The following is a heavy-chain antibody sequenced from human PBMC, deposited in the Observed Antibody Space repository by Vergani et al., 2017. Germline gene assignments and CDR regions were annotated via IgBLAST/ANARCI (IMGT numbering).Heavy chain of an antibody. J-gene: IGHJ4*02. V-gene: IGHV3-73*01. CDR3: TREWGKEDF. D-gene: IGHD1-26*01. CDR1: GFTFSGST. CDR2: IRSKAKSYAT. Sequence: EVLLVESGGDLVQPGGSLRLSCATSGFTFSGSTMHWVRQAPGKGLEWVGRIRSKAKSYATAYAASVKGRFIISRDDSKNTAYLQMNSLKTEDTAVYYCTREWGKEDFWGQGTLVTVSS.